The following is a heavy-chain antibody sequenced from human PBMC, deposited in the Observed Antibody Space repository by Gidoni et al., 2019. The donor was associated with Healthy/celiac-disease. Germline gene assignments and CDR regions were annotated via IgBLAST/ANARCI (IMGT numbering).Heavy chain of an antibody. Sequence: QVPLVESGGGVVQPGRSLRLSCAASGLTFRSYGMHWVRQAPGKGLDWVAVISYDGSNKYYADSVKGRFTISRDNSKNTLYLQMNSLRVEDTAVYYCVKDRAVPAATGYFYYYYGMDVWGQGTTVTVSS. V-gene: IGHV3-30*18. D-gene: IGHD2-2*01. J-gene: IGHJ6*02. CDR2: ISYDGSNK. CDR3: VKDRAVPAATGYFYYYYGMDV. CDR1: GLTFRSYG.